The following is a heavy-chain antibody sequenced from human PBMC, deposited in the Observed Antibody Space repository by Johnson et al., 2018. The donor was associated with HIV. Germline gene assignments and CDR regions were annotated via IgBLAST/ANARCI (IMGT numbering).Heavy chain of an antibody. D-gene: IGHD4/OR15-4a*01. CDR3: ARSPTILQQDDAFDI. CDR1: GFTFSSYG. Sequence: QVQLVESGGGVVQPGRSLRLSCAASGFTFSSYGMHWVRQAPGKGLEWVAFIRYDGSNKYYADSVKGRFTISRDNSKNTLYLQMNSLRAADTAVYYCARSPTILQQDDAFDIWGQGTMVTVSS. V-gene: IGHV3-33*01. J-gene: IGHJ3*02. CDR2: IRYDGSNK.